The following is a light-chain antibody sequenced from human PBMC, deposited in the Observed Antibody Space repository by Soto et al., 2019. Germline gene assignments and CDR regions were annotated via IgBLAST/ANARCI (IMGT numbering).Light chain of an antibody. Sequence: DIEMTQSPSSLSASVGDRVTITCRASLGIIDYLAWYQQKPGKVPKLLIYAPSTLQTGVPSRFSGSGSRTDFTLTISNLQPEDVATYYCQKYNSAPLTFGGGTKVEIK. V-gene: IGKV1-27*01. CDR1: LGIIDY. CDR3: QKYNSAPLT. J-gene: IGKJ4*01. CDR2: APS.